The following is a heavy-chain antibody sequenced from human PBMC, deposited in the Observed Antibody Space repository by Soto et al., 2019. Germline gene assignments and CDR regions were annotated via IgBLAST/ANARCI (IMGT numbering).Heavy chain of an antibody. Sequence: QVQLVQSGAEVKEPGDSVRVSCEASGYTFTAYYIHWVRQAPGQGLEWMGWINPKFGDTTYAQDFQGRVSMTRDMSISTVYMELSRLTSVDTAIYYCARNMDYYYGRGSGNGHGVWGQGTTVTVFS. CDR2: INPKFGDT. V-gene: IGHV1-2*02. J-gene: IGHJ6*02. CDR3: ARNMDYYYGRGSGNGHGV. CDR1: GYTFTAYY. D-gene: IGHD3-10*02.